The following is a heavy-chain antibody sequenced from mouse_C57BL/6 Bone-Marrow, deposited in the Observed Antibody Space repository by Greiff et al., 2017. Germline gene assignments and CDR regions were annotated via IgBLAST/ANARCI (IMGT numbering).Heavy chain of an antibody. Sequence: VQLQQSGAELAKPGASVKLSCKASGYTFTSYWMHWVKQRPGQGLEWIGYINPSSGYTKYNQKFKDKDTLTADKSSSTAYMQLSSLTYEDSAVYYCARTKAMDYWGQGTSVTVSS. CDR3: ARTKAMDY. CDR2: INPSSGYT. V-gene: IGHV1-7*01. J-gene: IGHJ4*01. CDR1: GYTFTSYW.